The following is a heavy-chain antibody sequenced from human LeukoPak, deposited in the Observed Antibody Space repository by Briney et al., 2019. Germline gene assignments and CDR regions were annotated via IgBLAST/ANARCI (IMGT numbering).Heavy chain of an antibody. CDR1: GFTFSSYG. V-gene: IGHV3-33*08. J-gene: IGHJ4*02. CDR3: ARDFSSSSFLGY. CDR2: IWYDGSNK. D-gene: IGHD6-6*01. Sequence: SGGSLRLSCAASGFTFSSYGMHWVRQAPGKGLEWVAVIWYDGSNKYYADSVKGRFTISRDNSKNTLYLQMNSLRAEDTAVYYCARDFSSSSFLGYWGQGTLVTVSS.